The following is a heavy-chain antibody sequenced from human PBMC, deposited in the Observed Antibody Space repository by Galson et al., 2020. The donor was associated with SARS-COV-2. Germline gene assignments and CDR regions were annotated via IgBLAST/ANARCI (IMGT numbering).Heavy chain of an antibody. CDR3: ARGDMGNDYFDY. Sequence: GGSLRLSCAASGFTFSSYWMHWVRQAPGKGLVWVSRIYSEGSSTSYADSVKGRFTISEDNAKNTLYLQMNSLRAEDTAVYYCARGDMGNDYFDYWGQGTLVTVSS. D-gene: IGHD7-27*01. CDR2: IYSEGSST. CDR1: GFTFSSYW. V-gene: IGHV3-74*01. J-gene: IGHJ4*02.